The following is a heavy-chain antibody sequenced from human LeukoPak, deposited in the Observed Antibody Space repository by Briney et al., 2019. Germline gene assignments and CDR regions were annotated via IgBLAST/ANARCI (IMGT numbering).Heavy chain of an antibody. V-gene: IGHV4-39*01. Sequence: SSETLSLTCTVSGGSISSSSHYWGWIRQPPGKGLEWIGSIYYSGSTYYNPSLKSRVTISVDTSKKQFSLHLNSVTPEDTAVYFCARWIHDQHYFDRWGQGTLVTVSS. CDR1: GGSISSSSHY. J-gene: IGHJ5*02. CDR3: ARWIHDQHYFDR. D-gene: IGHD5-12*01. CDR2: IYYSGST.